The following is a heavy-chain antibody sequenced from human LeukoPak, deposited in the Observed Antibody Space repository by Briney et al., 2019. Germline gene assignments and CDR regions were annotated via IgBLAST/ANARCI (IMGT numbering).Heavy chain of an antibody. CDR3: TRDQTPYY. Sequence: GGSLRLSCAASGFIFGDYDMTWVRQAPGKGLEWVGFIRSNLYGGTPEYAASVKGRFTISRDDSNSIAYLEMDSLKTDDTAVYYCTRDQTPYYWGQGTLVTVSS. CDR2: IRSNLYGGTP. V-gene: IGHV3-49*04. J-gene: IGHJ4*02. CDR1: GFIFGDYD.